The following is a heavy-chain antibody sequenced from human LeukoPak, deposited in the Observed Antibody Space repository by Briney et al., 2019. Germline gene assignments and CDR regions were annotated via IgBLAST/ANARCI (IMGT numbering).Heavy chain of an antibody. Sequence: SQTLSLTCTVSVGSISSGGYYWSWIRQPPGKGLEWIGYIYYSGSTYYNPSLKSRVTISVDTSKNQFSLKLSSVTAADTAVYYCAREVSYDSSGYYFDYWGQGTLVTVSS. J-gene: IGHJ4*02. CDR3: AREVSYDSSGYYFDY. V-gene: IGHV4-31*03. CDR2: IYYSGST. D-gene: IGHD3-22*01. CDR1: VGSISSGGYY.